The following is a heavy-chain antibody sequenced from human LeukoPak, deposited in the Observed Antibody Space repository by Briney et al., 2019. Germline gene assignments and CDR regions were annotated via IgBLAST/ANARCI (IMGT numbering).Heavy chain of an antibody. CDR2: ISGSGGST. J-gene: IGHJ2*01. CDR3: AKDSLLCSSTSCYAWYFDL. D-gene: IGHD2-2*01. V-gene: IGHV3-23*01. Sequence: GGSLRLSCAASGFTFSSYWMSWVRQAPGKGLEWVSAISGSGGSTYYADSVKGRFTISRDNSKNTLYLQMNSLRAEDTAVYYCAKDSLLCSSTSCYAWYFDLWGRGTLVTVSS. CDR1: GFTFSSYW.